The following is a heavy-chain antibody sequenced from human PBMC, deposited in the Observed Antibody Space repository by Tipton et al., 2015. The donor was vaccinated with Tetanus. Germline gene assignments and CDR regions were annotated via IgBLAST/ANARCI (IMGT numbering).Heavy chain of an antibody. D-gene: IGHD3-3*01. CDR2: IYYNGTT. CDR1: GGSISGYY. V-gene: IGHV4-59*01. Sequence: TLSLTCTVSGGSISGYYWTWIRQPPGKGLEWIGYIYYNGTTSYNPSLKSRVTISVDTSKNQFSLKLSSVTAAGTAVYYCARRIPVFGVVIIDAFDLWAQGTMVTVSS. CDR3: ARRIPVFGVVIIDAFDL. J-gene: IGHJ3*01.